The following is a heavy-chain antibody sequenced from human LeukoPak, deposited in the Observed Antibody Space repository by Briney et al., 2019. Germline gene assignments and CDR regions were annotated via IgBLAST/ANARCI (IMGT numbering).Heavy chain of an antibody. CDR1: GFTFSSYT. V-gene: IGHV3-21*01. J-gene: IGHJ4*02. D-gene: IGHD5-12*01. CDR3: ASRKWLRPLSDY. CDR2: ISRNSNYI. Sequence: GGSLRLSCAASGFTFSSYTMNWVRQAPGKGLEWVSSISRNSNYIYYADSVKGRFTISRDNAKNSLYLQMNSLRAEDTAVYYCASRKWLRPLSDYWGQGTLVTVSS.